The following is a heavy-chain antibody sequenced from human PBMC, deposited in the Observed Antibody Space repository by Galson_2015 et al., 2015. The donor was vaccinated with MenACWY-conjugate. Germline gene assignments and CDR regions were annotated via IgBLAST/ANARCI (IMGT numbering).Heavy chain of an antibody. CDR3: TRIVGRYCDSSGYYEYHFDY. V-gene: IGHV3-49*04. Sequence: SLRLSCAASGFTSGDYAMSWVRQAPGKGLEWVGFIRSRAYGGTTEYAASVKGRFTISRDDSKSIAYLQMNSLKTEDTAVYYCTRIVGRYCDSSGYYEYHFDYWGQGTLVTVSS. CDR1: GFTSGDYA. CDR2: IRSRAYGGTT. D-gene: IGHD3-22*01. J-gene: IGHJ4*02.